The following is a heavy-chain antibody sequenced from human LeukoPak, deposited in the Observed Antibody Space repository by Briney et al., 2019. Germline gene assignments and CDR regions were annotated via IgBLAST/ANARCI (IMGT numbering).Heavy chain of an antibody. V-gene: IGHV3-7*01. CDR2: IKQDGSEK. Sequence: GGSLRLSRAASGFTFNNYWMSWVRQAPGKGLEWVANIKQDGSEKYYVDSVKGRFTISRDNAKNSLYLQMNSLRAEDTAVYYCTRDEYGKTGHWGQGALVTVSS. D-gene: IGHD4-17*01. CDR1: GFTFNNYW. CDR3: TRDEYGKTGH. J-gene: IGHJ4*02.